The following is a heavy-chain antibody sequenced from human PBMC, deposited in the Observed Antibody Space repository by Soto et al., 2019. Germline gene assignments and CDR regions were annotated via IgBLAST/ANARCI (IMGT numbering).Heavy chain of an antibody. CDR3: ARKVRYGYYYYGMDV. D-gene: IGHD1-1*01. CDR2: INHSGST. V-gene: IGHV4-34*01. J-gene: IGHJ6*02. Sequence: SETLSLTCAVYGGSFSGYYWSWIRQPPGKGLEWIGEINHSGSTNYNPSLKSRVTISVDTSKNQFSLKLSSVTAADTAVYYCARKVRYGYYYYGMDVWGQGTTVTVS. CDR1: GGSFSGYY.